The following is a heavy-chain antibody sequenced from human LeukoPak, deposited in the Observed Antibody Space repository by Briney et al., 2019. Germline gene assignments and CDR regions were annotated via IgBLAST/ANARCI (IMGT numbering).Heavy chain of an antibody. CDR2: IYPGDSDT. Sequence: GESLKISCKGSGYSFTSYWIGWVRQMPGKGLEWMGIIYPGDSDTRYSPSFQGQVTISADKSISTAYLQWSSLKVSDTAMYYCARGYYDSSAPDAFDIWGRGTMVTVSS. D-gene: IGHD3-22*01. CDR1: GYSFTSYW. V-gene: IGHV5-51*01. CDR3: ARGYYDSSAPDAFDI. J-gene: IGHJ3*02.